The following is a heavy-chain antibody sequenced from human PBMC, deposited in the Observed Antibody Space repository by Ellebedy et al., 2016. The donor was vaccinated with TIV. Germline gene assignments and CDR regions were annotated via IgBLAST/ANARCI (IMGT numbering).Heavy chain of an antibody. V-gene: IGHV4-31*03. Sequence: SETLSLXCTVSGGSISSGGYYWSWIRQHPGKGLEWIGYIYYSGSTYYNPSLKSRVTISVDKSKNQFSLKLSSVTAADTAVYYCARAGRGGSYRPLRYYFDYWGQGTLVTVSS. CDR2: IYYSGST. CDR3: ARAGRGGSYRPLRYYFDY. J-gene: IGHJ4*02. CDR1: GGSISSGGYY. D-gene: IGHD1-26*01.